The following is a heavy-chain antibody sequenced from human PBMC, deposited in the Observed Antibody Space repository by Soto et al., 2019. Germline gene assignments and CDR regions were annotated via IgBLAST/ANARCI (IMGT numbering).Heavy chain of an antibody. V-gene: IGHV3-30-3*01. CDR1: GFTFSSYA. J-gene: IGHJ4*02. Sequence: VQLVESGGGVVQPGRSLRLSCAASGFTFSSYAMHWVRQAPGKGLEWVAVISYDGSNKYYADSVKGRFTISRDNSKNTLYLQMNSLRAEDTAVYYCARGSQAAAGDYWGQGTLVTVSS. CDR2: ISYDGSNK. CDR3: ARGSQAAAGDY. D-gene: IGHD6-13*01.